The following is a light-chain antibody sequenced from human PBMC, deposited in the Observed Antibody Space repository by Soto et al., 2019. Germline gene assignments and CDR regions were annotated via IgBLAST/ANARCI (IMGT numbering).Light chain of an antibody. CDR1: QSISSY. Sequence: DIQMTQSPSSLSSSVGDRVTITCRASQSISSYLNWYQQKPGKAPKRLIYAASSLQIGVPSRFSRSGSGTDFKLTISSPQPEDFATYYCQPSYSTPIFGHGSKLEIK. J-gene: IGKJ2*01. V-gene: IGKV1-39*01. CDR3: QPSYSTPI. CDR2: AAS.